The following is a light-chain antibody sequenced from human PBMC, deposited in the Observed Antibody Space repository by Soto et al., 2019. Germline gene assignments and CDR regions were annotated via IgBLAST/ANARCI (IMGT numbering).Light chain of an antibody. J-gene: IGKJ4*01. CDR1: QSISTS. CDR3: QQYYSTPPT. CDR2: GAS. Sequence: DIQMTQSPSTLSASVGDTVTITCRASQSISTSLAWYQQKPGKAPNLLISGASTLEEGVPSRFRGSGSGTEFTLTISSLQAEDVAVYYCQQYYSTPPTFGGGTKLEIK. V-gene: IGKV1-5*01.